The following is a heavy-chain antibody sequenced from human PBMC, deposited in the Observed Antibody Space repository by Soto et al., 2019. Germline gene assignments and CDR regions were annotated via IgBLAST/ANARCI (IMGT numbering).Heavy chain of an antibody. D-gene: IGHD2-21*02. CDR1: GGSVSSGSYY. Sequence: SETLSLTCTVSGGSVSSGSYYWNWIRQPPGRGLEWIGYIFYTGSTNYNPSLKSRLTISVDTSENQFSLKLISVTAADTAVYYCARGGMTAPLGSPDYWGQGTLVTVSS. J-gene: IGHJ4*02. V-gene: IGHV4-61*01. CDR3: ARGGMTAPLGSPDY. CDR2: IFYTGST.